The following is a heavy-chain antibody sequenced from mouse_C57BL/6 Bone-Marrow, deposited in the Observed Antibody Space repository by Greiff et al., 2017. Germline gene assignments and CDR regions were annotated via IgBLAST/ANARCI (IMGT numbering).Heavy chain of an antibody. CDR1: GFTFSDYG. CDR2: ISSGSSTI. J-gene: IGHJ4*01. CDR3: AREGYYGSSYGCYAMDY. V-gene: IGHV5-17*01. D-gene: IGHD1-1*01. Sequence: EVMLVESGGGLVKPGGSLKLSCAASGFTFSDYGMHWVRQAPEKGLEWVAYISSGSSTIYYADTVKGRFTISRDNAKNTLFLQMTSLRSEDTAMYYCAREGYYGSSYGCYAMDYWGQGTSVTVSS.